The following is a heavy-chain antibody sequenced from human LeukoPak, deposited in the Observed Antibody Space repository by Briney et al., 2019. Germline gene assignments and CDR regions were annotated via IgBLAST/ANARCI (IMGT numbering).Heavy chain of an antibody. CDR2: IKQDGSEK. CDR1: GFTFSSYW. V-gene: IGHV3-7*01. J-gene: IGHJ4*02. D-gene: IGHD1-26*01. CDR3: ARSSLSVVGATDLDY. Sequence: GGSLRLSCAASGFTFSSYWMSWVRQAPGKGLEWVANIKQDGSEKYYVDSVKGRFTISRDNAKNSLYLQMNSLRAEDTAVYYCARSSLSVVGATDLDYWGQGTLVTVSS.